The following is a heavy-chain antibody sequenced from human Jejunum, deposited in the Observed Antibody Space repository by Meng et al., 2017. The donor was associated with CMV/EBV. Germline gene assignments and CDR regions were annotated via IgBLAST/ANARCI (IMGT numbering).Heavy chain of an antibody. J-gene: IGHJ4*02. CDR1: RGSLNNYY. Sequence: HVQLQESGPGLVKPSEPLSLTCTRSRGSLNNYYWSWIRQSAGKGLEWIGRFYSSDTYNYHPSLNSRVTMSLDTSKNQFSLNLRSVTAADTAIYYCARGPGASTREGFDYWGLGTLVTVSS. CDR2: FYSSDTY. CDR3: ARGPGASTREGFDY. D-gene: IGHD1-26*01. V-gene: IGHV4-4*07.